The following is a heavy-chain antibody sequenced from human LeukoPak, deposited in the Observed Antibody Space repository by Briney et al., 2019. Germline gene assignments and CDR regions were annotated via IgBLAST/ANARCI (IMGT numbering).Heavy chain of an antibody. J-gene: IGHJ4*02. V-gene: IGHV4-59*01. CDR1: GGSISSYY. D-gene: IGHD6-19*01. CDR3: ARAVGGSGWYYVDY. CDR2: IYYSGST. Sequence: PSETLSLTCTVSGGSISSYYWSWIRQPPGKGLEWIGYIYYSGSTNYNPSLKSRVTISVDTSKNQFSLKLSSVTAADTAVYYCARAVGGSGWYYVDYWGQGTLVTVSS.